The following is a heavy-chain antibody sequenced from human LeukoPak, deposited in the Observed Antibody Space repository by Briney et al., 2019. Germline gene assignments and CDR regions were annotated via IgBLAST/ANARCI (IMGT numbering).Heavy chain of an antibody. D-gene: IGHD4-11*01. J-gene: IGHJ4*02. Sequence: PGGSLRLSCEASGFTFSSYAMNWVRQAPGKGLEWVSVISGSGGSIYYADSVKGRFTISRDKSKNTLYLQMNSLRAEDTAVYYCARSVHSYRATPFDYWGQGTLVTVSS. V-gene: IGHV3-23*01. CDR2: ISGSGGSI. CDR1: GFTFSSYA. CDR3: ARSVHSYRATPFDY.